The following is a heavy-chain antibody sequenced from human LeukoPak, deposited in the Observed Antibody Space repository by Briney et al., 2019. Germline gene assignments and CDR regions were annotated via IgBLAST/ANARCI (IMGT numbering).Heavy chain of an antibody. J-gene: IGHJ4*02. CDR1: GGSISSSSYY. CDR3: ARGRKITFGGVIVIPRLDY. CDR2: INHSGST. V-gene: IGHV4-39*07. D-gene: IGHD3-16*02. Sequence: SETLSLTCTVSGGSISSSSYYWGWIRQPPGKGLEWVGEINHSGSTNYNPSLKSRVTISVDTSKNQFSLKLSSVTAADTAVYYCARGRKITFGGVIVIPRLDYWGQGTLVTVSS.